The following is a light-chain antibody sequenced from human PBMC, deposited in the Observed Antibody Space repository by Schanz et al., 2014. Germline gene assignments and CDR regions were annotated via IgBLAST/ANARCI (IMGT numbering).Light chain of an antibody. CDR1: SSDVGSYNL. CDR3: CSYEGGGIYV. V-gene: IGLV2-23*02. J-gene: IGLJ1*01. Sequence: QSALTQPASVSGSPGQSITISCTGTSSDVGSYNLVSWYQQHPGKAPKLMIFDVTNRPSGVSNRFSGSKSGDTASLTIFGLQADDEADYYCCSYEGGGIYVFGSGTKLTVL. CDR2: DVT.